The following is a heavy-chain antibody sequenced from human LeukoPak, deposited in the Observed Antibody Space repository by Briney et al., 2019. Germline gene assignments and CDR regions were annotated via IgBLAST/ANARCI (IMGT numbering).Heavy chain of an antibody. CDR2: ISYDGSNK. Sequence: PGGSLRLSCAASGFTFSSYGMHWVRQAPGKGLEWVAVISYDGSNKYYADSVKARFTISRDNSKNTLYLQMNSLRAEDTAVYYCAKDQKQQLRDWGQGTLVTVSS. CDR1: GFTFSSYG. J-gene: IGHJ4*02. D-gene: IGHD6-13*01. V-gene: IGHV3-30*18. CDR3: AKDQKQQLRD.